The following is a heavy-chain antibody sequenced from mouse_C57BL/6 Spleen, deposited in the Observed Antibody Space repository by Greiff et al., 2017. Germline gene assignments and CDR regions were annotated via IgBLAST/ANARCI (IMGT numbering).Heavy chain of an antibody. CDR2: INPSNGGT. Sequence: VQLQQPGTELVKPGASVTLSCKASGYTFTSYWMHCVKPRPAQGLEWIGNINPSNGGTNYNEKFKSKDTLTVDRDSSTAYMQLSSQTAKNSAIYYCARSIYYDYAMDYWGQGTSVTVSS. D-gene: IGHD2-4*01. J-gene: IGHJ4*01. CDR3: ARSIYYDYAMDY. V-gene: IGHV1-53*01. CDR1: GYTFTSYW.